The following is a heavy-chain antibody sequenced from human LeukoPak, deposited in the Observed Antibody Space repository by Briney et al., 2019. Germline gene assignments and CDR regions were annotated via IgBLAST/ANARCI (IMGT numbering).Heavy chain of an antibody. CDR2: ISAYNGNT. J-gene: IGHJ6*03. Sequence: ASVKVSCKASGYTFTSYGISWVRRAPGQGLEWMGWISAYNGNTNYAQKLQGRVTMTTDTSTSTAYMELRSLRSDDTAVYYCARAWGAGPSYYYMDVWGKGTTVTVSS. D-gene: IGHD7-27*01. CDR3: ARAWGAGPSYYYMDV. CDR1: GYTFTSYG. V-gene: IGHV1-18*01.